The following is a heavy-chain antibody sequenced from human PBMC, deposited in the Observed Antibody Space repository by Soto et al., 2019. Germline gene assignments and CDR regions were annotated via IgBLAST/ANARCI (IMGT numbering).Heavy chain of an antibody. CDR2: ISWNSGSV. D-gene: IGHD1-7*01. Sequence: EVQLVESGGTLVRPGRSLRLSCAASGFTFDDHAMHWVRQTPGKGLEWVSAISWNSGSVGYADSVKGRFTSSRDNGKNSLYLQMNSLRPEDSDLYYCVKDIAYGELELHLFDYWGQGTLVTVSS. CDR3: VKDIAYGELELHLFDY. V-gene: IGHV3-9*01. J-gene: IGHJ4*02. CDR1: GFTFDDHA.